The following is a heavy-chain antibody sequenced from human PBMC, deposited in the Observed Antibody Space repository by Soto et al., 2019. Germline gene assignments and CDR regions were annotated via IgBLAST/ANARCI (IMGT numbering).Heavy chain of an antibody. Sequence: SETRSLTWALYGGSFGGYYWIWIRRSPGEGLEWIGEIHHSGRTKYNPSLKSRVSLSVDTSRKQFSLKLTSVNAADRGVYYCARGVDSWSGYLFWGQGTPVTVSS. D-gene: IGHD3-3*01. CDR3: ARGVDSWSGYLF. CDR1: GGSFGGYY. J-gene: IGHJ4*02. V-gene: IGHV4-34*01. CDR2: IHHSGRT.